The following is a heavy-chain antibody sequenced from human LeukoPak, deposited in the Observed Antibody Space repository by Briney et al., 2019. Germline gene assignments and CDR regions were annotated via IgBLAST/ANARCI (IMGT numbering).Heavy chain of an antibody. D-gene: IGHD3-9*01. J-gene: IGHJ4*02. V-gene: IGHV3-7*01. CDR3: ARVEDYDILTGFDY. CDR1: GFTLSRYS. CDR2: IKQDGREK. Sequence: GGSLRLSCAASGFTLSRYSMNWVRQAPGKGLEWVADIKQDGREKYSVDSVKGRFTISRDNARNSLYLQMNSLRAEDTAVYYCARVEDYDILTGFDYWGQGTLVTVSS.